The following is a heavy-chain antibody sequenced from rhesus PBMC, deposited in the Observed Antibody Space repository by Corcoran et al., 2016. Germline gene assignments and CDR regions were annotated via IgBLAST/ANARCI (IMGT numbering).Heavy chain of an antibody. Sequence: QVQLQESGPGLVKPSETLSLTCAVSGGSVSSSNWWSWIRQPPGKGLEWIGYISGSSGSTQYNPSLTSRVTISPDTSKNQVSLKLSSVTAADTAVYYCARFSDWGDYYPLFDYWGQGVLVTVSS. CDR2: ISGSSGST. CDR1: GGSVSSSNW. V-gene: IGHV4-65*01. D-gene: IGHD3-34*01. CDR3: ARFSDWGDYYPLFDY. J-gene: IGHJ4*01.